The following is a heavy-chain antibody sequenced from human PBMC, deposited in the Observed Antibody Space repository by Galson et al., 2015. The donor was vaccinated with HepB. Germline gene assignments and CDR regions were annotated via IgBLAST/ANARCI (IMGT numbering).Heavy chain of an antibody. V-gene: IGHV1-2*06. CDR3: ARSLVARLCDY. J-gene: IGHJ4*02. Sequence: SVKVSCKASGYTFTDYYIHWVRQAPGQGLEWMGRINPNTGGTKYAQKFQGRVTMTRDTSVNTAYMDLSRLRSDDTAVYYCARSLVARLCDYWGQGTLVTVSS. CDR2: INPNTGGT. D-gene: IGHD6-6*01. CDR1: GYTFTDYY.